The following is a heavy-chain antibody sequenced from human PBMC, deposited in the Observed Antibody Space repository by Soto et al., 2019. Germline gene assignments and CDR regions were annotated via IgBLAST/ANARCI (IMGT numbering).Heavy chain of an antibody. CDR1: GGSISSGDYY. V-gene: IGHV4-30-4*01. D-gene: IGHD3-10*01. J-gene: IGHJ4*02. Sequence: SETLSLTCTVSGGSISSGDYYWSWIRQPPGKGLEWIGYIYYSGSTYYNPSLKSRVTISVDTSKNQFSLKLSSVTAADTAVYYCSRVSRITMVRGVIIPSYFDYWGQGTLVTVSS. CDR3: SRVSRITMVRGVIIPSYFDY. CDR2: IYYSGST.